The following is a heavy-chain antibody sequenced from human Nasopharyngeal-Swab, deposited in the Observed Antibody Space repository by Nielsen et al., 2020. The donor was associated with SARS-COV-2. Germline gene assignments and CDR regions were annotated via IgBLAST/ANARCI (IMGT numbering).Heavy chain of an antibody. CDR2: ISWNSGSI. CDR3: AKEVTGYCSGGSCYSANWYFDL. J-gene: IGHJ2*01. CDR1: GFTFDDCA. V-gene: IGHV3-9*01. D-gene: IGHD2-15*01. Sequence: GGSLRLSCAASGFTFDDCAMHWVRQAPGKGLEWVSGISWNSGSIGYADSVKGRFTISRDNAKNSLYLQMNSLRAEDTALYYCAKEVTGYCSGGSCYSANWYFDLWGRGTLVTVSS.